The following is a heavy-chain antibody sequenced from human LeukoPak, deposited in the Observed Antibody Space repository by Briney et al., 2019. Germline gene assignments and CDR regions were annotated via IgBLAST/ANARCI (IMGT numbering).Heavy chain of an antibody. CDR3: ARGDHCSSTSCTTVLRDILTGYYYYGMDV. CDR2: IIPIFGTA. Sequence: SVKVSCKASGGTFSSYAISWVRQAPGQGLEWMGGIIPIFGTANYAQKFQGRVTITADVSTSTAYMELSSLRSEDTAVYYCARGDHCSSTSCTTVLRDILTGYYYYGMDVWGQGTTVTVSS. D-gene: IGHD2-2*01. J-gene: IGHJ6*02. V-gene: IGHV1-69*13. CDR1: GGTFSSYA.